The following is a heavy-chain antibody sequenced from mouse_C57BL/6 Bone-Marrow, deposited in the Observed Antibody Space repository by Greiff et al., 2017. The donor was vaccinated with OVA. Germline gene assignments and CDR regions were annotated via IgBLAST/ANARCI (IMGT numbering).Heavy chain of an antibody. CDR1: GYTFTSYW. D-gene: IGHD1-1*01. CDR2: IDPSDSYT. CDR3: AIVTTVGDY. V-gene: IGHV1-59*01. Sequence: QVQLQQPGAELVRPGTSVKLSCKASGYTFTSYWMHWVKQRPGQGLEWIGVIDPSDSYTNYNQKFKGKATLTVDTSSSTAYMQLSSLTSEDSAVYYCAIVTTVGDYWGQGTLVTVSA. J-gene: IGHJ3*01.